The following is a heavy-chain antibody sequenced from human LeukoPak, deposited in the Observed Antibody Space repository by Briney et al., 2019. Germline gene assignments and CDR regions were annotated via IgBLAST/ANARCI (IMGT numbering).Heavy chain of an antibody. Sequence: QPGGSLRLSCAASGFTFSSDWMHWVRQAPGEGLVWVSRITNDASSTSYADSVKGRFTISRDNAKNTLYLVMSSLRAEDTAVYYCVRDSSVTRMDVWGKGTTVTVSS. CDR1: GFTFSSDW. V-gene: IGHV3-74*01. CDR2: ITNDASST. D-gene: IGHD4-17*01. J-gene: IGHJ6*04. CDR3: VRDSSVTRMDV.